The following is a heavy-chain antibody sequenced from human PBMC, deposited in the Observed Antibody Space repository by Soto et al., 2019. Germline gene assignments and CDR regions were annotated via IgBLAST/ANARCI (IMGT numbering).Heavy chain of an antibody. D-gene: IGHD6-19*01. CDR2: IYSGGST. CDR3: ARDSSARSYSSGWYATTHDY. CDR1: GFTVSSNY. V-gene: IGHV3-66*01. J-gene: IGHJ4*02. Sequence: GGSLRLSCAASGFTVSSNYMSWVRQAPGKGLEWVSVIYSGGSTYYADSVKGRFTISRDNSKNTLYLQMNSLRAEDTAVYYCARDSSARSYSSGWYATTHDYWGQGTLVTVSS.